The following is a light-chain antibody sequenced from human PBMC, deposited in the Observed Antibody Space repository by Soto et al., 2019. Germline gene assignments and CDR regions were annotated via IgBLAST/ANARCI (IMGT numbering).Light chain of an antibody. CDR2: GAS. Sequence: EIVLTQSPGTLSLSPGERATLSCVASQSVSSNLAWYQQKPGQAPRLLIYGASTRATGIPDRFSGSGSGTDFTLTISRMEPEDFGVYYCHQYGSSPPSRFGQGTRLEIK. J-gene: IGKJ5*01. V-gene: IGKV3-20*01. CDR3: HQYGSSPPSR. CDR1: QSVSSN.